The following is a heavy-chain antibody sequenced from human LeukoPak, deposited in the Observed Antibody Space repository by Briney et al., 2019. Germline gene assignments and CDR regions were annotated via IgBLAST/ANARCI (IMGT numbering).Heavy chain of an antibody. CDR1: GGSISSSSYY. J-gene: IGHJ4*02. CDR2: IYYSGST. D-gene: IGHD2/OR15-2a*01. V-gene: IGHV4-39*01. Sequence: SETLSLTCIVSGGSISSSSYYWGWIRQPPGKGLEWIASIYYSGSTYYNPSLKGRVTISVDTSKNQFSLNLSSVTATDTAMYYCARHEYFVNYWGQGTLVTGSS. CDR3: ARHEYFVNY.